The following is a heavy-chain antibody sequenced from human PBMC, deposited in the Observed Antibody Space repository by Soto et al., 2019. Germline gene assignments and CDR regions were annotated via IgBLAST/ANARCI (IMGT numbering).Heavy chain of an antibody. CDR3: ASEKPNYDFWSGLQH. V-gene: IGHV1-46*01. J-gene: IGHJ1*01. Sequence: EASVKVSCKASGYTFTSYYMHWVRQAPGQGLEWMGIINPSGGSTSYAQKFQGRVTMTRDTSTSTVYMELSSLRSEDTAVYYCASEKPNYDFWSGLQHWGQGTLVTVSS. CDR2: INPSGGST. CDR1: GYTFTSYY. D-gene: IGHD3-3*01.